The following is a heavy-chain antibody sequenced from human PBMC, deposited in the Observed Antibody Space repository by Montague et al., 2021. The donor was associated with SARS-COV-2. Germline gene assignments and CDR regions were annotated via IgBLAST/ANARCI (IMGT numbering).Heavy chain of an antibody. J-gene: IGHJ6*02. CDR1: GVAIISRGYY. V-gene: IGHV4-30-2*01. CDR3: ARGSMVRGGKVYYGVDV. Sequence: TLSLTCTVSGVAIISRGYYWHSFGQPPRNGLVCLGYLYNNGSTYYNPSLKSRVTISLDSSKNQFSLNLTSVTAADTAVYYCARGSMVRGGKVYYGVDVWGQGTTVTVSS. CDR2: LYNNGST. D-gene: IGHD3-10*01.